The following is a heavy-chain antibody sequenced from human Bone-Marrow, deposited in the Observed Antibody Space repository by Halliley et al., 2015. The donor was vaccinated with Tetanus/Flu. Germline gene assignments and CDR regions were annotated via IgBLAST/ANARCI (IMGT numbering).Heavy chain of an antibody. V-gene: IGHV3-21*01. CDR2: ISSSSSYI. CDR3: ARDVFSGNFSPRWFAP. D-gene: IGHD1-26*01. J-gene: IGHJ5*02. Sequence: SSISSSSSYIYYANSVKGPFPISRDNAKNSLFLQMNGLRAEDTAVYYCARDVFSGNFSPRWFAPWGQGTLVTVSS.